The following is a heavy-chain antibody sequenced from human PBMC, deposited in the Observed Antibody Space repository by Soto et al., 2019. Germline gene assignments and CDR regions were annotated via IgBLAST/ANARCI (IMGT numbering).Heavy chain of an antibody. V-gene: IGHV3-30*18. CDR1: GFSFRAHG. CDR2: ISYDGSYS. D-gene: IGHD2-15*01. J-gene: IGHJ4*02. CDR3: AKDHRNGGTRVDY. Sequence: QVQLVESGGGVVQPGRSLRLSCVASGFSFRAHGMHWVHQAPGKGLEWVAVISYDGSYSYYADSVKGRFSISRDNWNNALYLQMSSLRPEDTAVYFCAKDHRNGGTRVDYWGQGTLVTVSS.